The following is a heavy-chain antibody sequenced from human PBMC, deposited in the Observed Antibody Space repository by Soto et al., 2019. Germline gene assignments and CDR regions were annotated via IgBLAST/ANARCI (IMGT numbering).Heavy chain of an antibody. D-gene: IGHD6-19*01. Sequence: SETLSLTCTVSGGSISSYYWGWIRQPPGKGLEWIGYIYYSGSTNYNPPLKSRVTISVDTSKNQFSLKLSSVTAADTAVYYCARDTEQWLVRRAFDIWGQGTMVTVSS. CDR1: GGSISSYY. CDR3: ARDTEQWLVRRAFDI. J-gene: IGHJ3*02. V-gene: IGHV4-59*01. CDR2: IYYSGST.